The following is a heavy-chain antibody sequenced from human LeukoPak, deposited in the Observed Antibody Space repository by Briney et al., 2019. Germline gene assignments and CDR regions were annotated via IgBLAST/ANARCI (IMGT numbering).Heavy chain of an antibody. J-gene: IGHJ3*02. V-gene: IGHV1-2*02. CDR1: GYTFTGYY. D-gene: IGHD2-2*01. CDR3: ARVVQPKDAFDI. Sequence: ASVKVSCEASGYTFTGYYMHWVRQAPGQGLEWMGWINPNSGGTNYAQKFQGRVTMTRDTSISTAYMELSRLRSDDTAVYYCARVVQPKDAFDIWGQGTMVTVSS. CDR2: INPNSGGT.